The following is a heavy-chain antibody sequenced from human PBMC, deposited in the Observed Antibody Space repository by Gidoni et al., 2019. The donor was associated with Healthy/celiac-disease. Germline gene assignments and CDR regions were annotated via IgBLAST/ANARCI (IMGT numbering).Heavy chain of an antibody. V-gene: IGHV1-69*01. CDR3: ATRPHYYDSPGAFDI. J-gene: IGHJ3*02. CDR1: GGTLSGYT. CDR2: IIPVFGTT. D-gene: IGHD3-22*01. Sequence: QVQLVQSGAEVKKPGSSVKVSCKASGGTLSGYTSSWVRQAPGQGLEWMGGIIPVFGTTNYAQNRQGRVTITADESTSTAYMQLSSLRSEDTAVYYCATRPHYYDSPGAFDIWDQGTMVTVSS.